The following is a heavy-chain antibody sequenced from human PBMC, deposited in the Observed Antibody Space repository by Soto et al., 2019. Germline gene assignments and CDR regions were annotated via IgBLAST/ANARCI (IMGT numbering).Heavy chain of an antibody. CDR2: IYWDGDK. J-gene: IGHJ4*02. CDR1: GFSLTTSGVG. D-gene: IGHD5-18*01. V-gene: IGHV2-5*02. Sequence: QITLKESGPTLVKPTETLTLTCTFSGFSLTTSGVGVGWIRQPPGKALEWLTLIYWDGDKRYSPSLKNRLTFTKDTSKNQVVLTMTNMDPEDTATYYCARVRGYSYGESYYFDYWGLGTLVTVSS. CDR3: ARVRGYSYGESYYFDY.